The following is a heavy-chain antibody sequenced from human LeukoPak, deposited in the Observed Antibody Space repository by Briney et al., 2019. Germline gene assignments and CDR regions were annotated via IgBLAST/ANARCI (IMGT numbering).Heavy chain of an antibody. V-gene: IGHV3-21*01. Sequence: EGSLRLSCAASGFTFSDYTMHWVRQAPGKGLEWVSSIRSSGLYTYYADSVKGRFTISRDNARNSLYLQMNSLTAEDTAVYYCARASSIDYWGQGTLVTVSS. CDR2: IRSSGLYT. D-gene: IGHD3-10*01. CDR1: GFTFSDYT. J-gene: IGHJ4*02. CDR3: ARASSIDY.